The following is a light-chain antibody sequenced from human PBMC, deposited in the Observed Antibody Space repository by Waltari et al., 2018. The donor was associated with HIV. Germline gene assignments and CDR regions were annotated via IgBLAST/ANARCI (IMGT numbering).Light chain of an antibody. CDR3: CAKAGSRTV. CDR1: SSDVGSYNL. J-gene: IGLJ1*01. Sequence: SALTQPASVSGPPGQPITISCTSASSDVGSYNLVSWYQHHPGSPPTLIFYDGTKRGAGGSRRCSASKTGKSASLTSPGLQPEDDDEYDCCAKAGSRTVFGPGTKVTVL. V-gene: IGLV2-23*01. CDR2: DGT.